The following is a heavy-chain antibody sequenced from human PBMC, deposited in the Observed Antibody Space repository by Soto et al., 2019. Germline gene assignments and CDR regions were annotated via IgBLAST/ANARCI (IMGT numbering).Heavy chain of an antibody. CDR3: ARGSVDTGDSSGFYEY. J-gene: IGHJ4*02. CDR1: GGSFSAYY. CDR2: INHSGGT. Sequence: SQTLSLTCAVYGGSFSAYYLRWIRQPPGKRREWIGEINHSGGTSYNPSLKCRVTISVDTSKSQFSLKLTSVTAADRAVYYCARGSVDTGDSSGFYEYWGKGHPVAVSS. V-gene: IGHV4-34*01. D-gene: IGHD3-22*01.